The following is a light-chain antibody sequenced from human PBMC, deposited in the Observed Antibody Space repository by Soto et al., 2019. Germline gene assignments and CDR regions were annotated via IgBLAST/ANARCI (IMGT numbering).Light chain of an antibody. CDR1: QDISSF. Sequence: IHLTQSPFSFSATVVDRVTTTVRGSQDISSFLAWYQQKPGKAPKLLIYAASTLQSGVPSRCSGSGSGTKFTLTIASLQPDDFATYYCQQYETFSGKFGSGTKVDIK. V-gene: IGKV1-9*01. J-gene: IGKJ1*01. CDR2: AAS. CDR3: QQYETFSGK.